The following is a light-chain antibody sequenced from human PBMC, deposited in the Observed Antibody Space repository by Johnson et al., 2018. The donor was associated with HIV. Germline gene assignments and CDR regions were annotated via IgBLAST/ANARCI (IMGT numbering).Light chain of an antibody. Sequence: QSVLTQPPSVSAAPGQKVTISFSGSSSNIGNNDVSWYQQLPGTAPKLLIHDNNKRPSGIPDRFSGSKSGTSATLGITGLQTGDEADYYCGTWDSSLSAGFYVFGTGTKVTVL. V-gene: IGLV1-51*01. J-gene: IGLJ1*01. CDR1: SSNIGNND. CDR3: GTWDSSLSAGFYV. CDR2: DNN.